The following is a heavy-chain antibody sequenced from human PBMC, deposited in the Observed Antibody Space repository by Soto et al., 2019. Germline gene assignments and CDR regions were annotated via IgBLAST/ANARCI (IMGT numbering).Heavy chain of an antibody. J-gene: IGHJ3*02. Sequence: GGSLRLSCAASGFTVSSNYMSWVRQAPGKGLEWVSVIYSGGSTYYADSVKGRFTISRDNSKNTLYLQMNSLRAEDTAVYYCARSYYGSGSNDAFDIWGQGTTVTVSS. V-gene: IGHV3-66*01. CDR2: IYSGGST. D-gene: IGHD3-10*01. CDR3: ARSYYGSGSNDAFDI. CDR1: GFTVSSNY.